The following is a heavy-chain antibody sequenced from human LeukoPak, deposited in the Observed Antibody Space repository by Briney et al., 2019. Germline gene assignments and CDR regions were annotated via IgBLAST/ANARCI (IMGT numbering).Heavy chain of an antibody. CDR1: GYTFTDSF. J-gene: IGHJ3*02. V-gene: IGHV1-2*02. CDR2: VNPKSTGT. Sequence: ASVKVSCKASGYTFTDSFMHWVRQAPGQGLEWMGWVNPKSTGTNIAQKFRGRVTLTSDTSSSTDYMEMSRLTSDDTAVYYCARDVSRIVGYGLDIWGQGTMVTVSS. D-gene: IGHD4-17*01. CDR3: ARDVSRIVGYGLDI.